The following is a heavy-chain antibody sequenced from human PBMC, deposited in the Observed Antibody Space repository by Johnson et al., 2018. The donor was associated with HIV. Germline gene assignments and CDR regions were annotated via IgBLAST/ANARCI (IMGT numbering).Heavy chain of an antibody. J-gene: IGHJ3*02. Sequence: QVQLVESGGGVVQPGRSLRLSCAASGFTFSSYGMHWVRQAPGKGLEWVAVISYDGSNKYYAYSVKGRFTISRDNSKNTLYLQMNSLRAEDTAVYYCAKVHLIGSYPGTAFDIWGQGTMVTVSS. CDR2: ISYDGSNK. CDR3: AKVHLIGSYPGTAFDI. D-gene: IGHD1-26*01. V-gene: IGHV3-30*18. CDR1: GFTFSSYG.